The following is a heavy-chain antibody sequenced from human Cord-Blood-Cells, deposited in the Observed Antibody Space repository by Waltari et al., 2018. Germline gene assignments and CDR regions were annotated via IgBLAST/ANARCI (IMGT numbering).Heavy chain of an antibody. Sequence: RLSCAASGFTFSSYWMSWVRQAPGKGLEWVANIKQDGSEKYYVDSVKGRFTISRDNAKNSLYLQMNSLRAEDTAVYYCARDVTSWGVYYYYYMDVWGKGTTVTVPS. CDR3: ARDVTSWGVYYYYYMDV. J-gene: IGHJ6*03. CDR1: GFTFSSYW. V-gene: IGHV3-7*01. D-gene: IGHD3-16*01. CDR2: IKQDGSEK.